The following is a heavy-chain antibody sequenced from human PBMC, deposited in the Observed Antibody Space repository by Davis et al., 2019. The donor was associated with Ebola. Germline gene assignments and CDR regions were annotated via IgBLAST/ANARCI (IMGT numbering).Heavy chain of an antibody. D-gene: IGHD3-16*01. J-gene: IGHJ5*02. V-gene: IGHV3-48*02. CDR3: ARKFGA. CDR1: GFTFSSYW. Sequence: GESLKISCAASGFTFSSYWMSWVRQAPGKGLEWVSYISSSSNTIYYADSVKGRFTISRDNAKNSLYLQMNSLRDEDTAVYYCARKFGAWGQGTLVAVSS. CDR2: ISSSSNTI.